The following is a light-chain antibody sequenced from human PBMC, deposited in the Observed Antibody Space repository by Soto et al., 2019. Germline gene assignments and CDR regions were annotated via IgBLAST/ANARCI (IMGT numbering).Light chain of an antibody. J-gene: IGLJ3*02. CDR2: EDN. V-gene: IGLV6-57*03. CDR1: SGSIASNY. CDR3: QSFDTNNYWV. Sequence: LTQPHSVSESPGKTVTISCTRSSGSIASNYVQWYQQRPGSAPSTVIYEDNQRPSGVPDRFSGSIDSSSNSASLTISGLKTEDEADYFCQSFDTNNYWVFGGGTQLTVL.